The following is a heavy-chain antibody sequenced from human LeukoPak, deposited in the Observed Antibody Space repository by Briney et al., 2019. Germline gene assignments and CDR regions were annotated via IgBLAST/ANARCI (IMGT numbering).Heavy chain of an antibody. CDR2: ISTSGGST. J-gene: IGHJ3*02. Sequence: PGGSLRLSCAAAGFSFSSFAMSWVRQAQGKGLEWVSGISTSGGSTYYADSVKGRFTISRDNSKNTLYVQMSSLRAEDTAEYYCAKSSGTINDVFDIWGQGTMVTVSA. CDR1: GFSFSSFA. V-gene: IGHV3-23*01. D-gene: IGHD3-22*01. CDR3: AKSSGTINDVFDI.